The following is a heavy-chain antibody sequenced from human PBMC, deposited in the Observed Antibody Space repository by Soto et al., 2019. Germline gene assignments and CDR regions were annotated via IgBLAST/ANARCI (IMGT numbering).Heavy chain of an antibody. D-gene: IGHD3-9*01. CDR3: ARAKGDILTGYPDYGMDV. V-gene: IGHV4-59*01. CDR2: IYYSGST. Sequence: SETLSLTCTVSGGSISSYYWSWIRQPPGKGLEWIGYIYYSGSTNYNPSLKSRVTISVDTSKNQFSLKLSSVTAADTAVYYCARAKGDILTGYPDYGMDVWGQGTTVTVSS. CDR1: GGSISSYY. J-gene: IGHJ6*02.